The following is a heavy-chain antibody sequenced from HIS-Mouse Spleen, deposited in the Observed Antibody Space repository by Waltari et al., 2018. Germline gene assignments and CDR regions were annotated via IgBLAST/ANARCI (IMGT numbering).Heavy chain of an antibody. CDR2: IYYSGST. V-gene: IGHV4-39*07. Sequence: QLQLQESAPGLVKPSETLSLTCTVPGGSLSSSCYYWVGIRQPPGKGLEWIGSIYYSGSTYYNPSLKSRVTISVDTSKNQFSLKLSSVTAADTAVYYCAREIPYSSSWYDWYFDLWGRGTLVTVSS. D-gene: IGHD6-13*01. J-gene: IGHJ2*01. CDR3: AREIPYSSSWYDWYFDL. CDR1: GGSLSSSCYY.